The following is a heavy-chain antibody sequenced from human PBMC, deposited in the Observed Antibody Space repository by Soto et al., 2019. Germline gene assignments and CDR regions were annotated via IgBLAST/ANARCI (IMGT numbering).Heavy chain of an antibody. CDR1: GGSISSGGYY. CDR2: IYYSGST. D-gene: IGHD5-12*01. CDR3: TTSGVATTWGEKPYYYYGMDV. Sequence: QVQLQESGPGLVKPSQTLSLTCTVSGGSISSGGYYWSWIRQHPGKGLEWIGYIYYSGSTYYNPSLKSRVTISVDTSKNQFSLKLSSVTAADTAVYYCTTSGVATTWGEKPYYYYGMDVWGQGTTVTVSS. V-gene: IGHV4-31*03. J-gene: IGHJ6*02.